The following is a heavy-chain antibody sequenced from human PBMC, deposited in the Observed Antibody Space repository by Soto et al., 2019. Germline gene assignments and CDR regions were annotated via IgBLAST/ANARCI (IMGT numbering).Heavy chain of an antibody. CDR2: ISSSSSYI. CDR1: GFTFSSYS. D-gene: IGHD3-3*01. V-gene: IGHV3-21*01. J-gene: IGHJ3*02. CDR3: ARDREYDFWSGPDAFDI. Sequence: GGSLRLSCAASGFTFSSYSMNWVRQAPGKGLEWVSSISSSSSYIYYADSVKGRFTISRDNAKNSLYLQMNSLRAEDTAVYYCARDREYDFWSGPDAFDIWGQGTMVTVSS.